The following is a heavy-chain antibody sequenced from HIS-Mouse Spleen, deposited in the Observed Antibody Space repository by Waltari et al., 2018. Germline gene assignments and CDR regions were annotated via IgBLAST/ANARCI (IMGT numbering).Heavy chain of an antibody. J-gene: IGHJ3*02. V-gene: IGHV4-39*07. CDR2: IYYSGST. D-gene: IGHD3-3*01. CDR1: GGSISSSSYY. CDR3: ARAPTGFLEWFDAFDI. Sequence: QLQLQESGPGLVKPSETLSLTCTVSGGSISSSSYYWGWIRQPPGKGLEWIGSIYYSGSTYYNPSLKNRVTISVDTSKNQFSLKLSSVTAADTAVYYCARAPTGFLEWFDAFDIWGQGTMVTVSS.